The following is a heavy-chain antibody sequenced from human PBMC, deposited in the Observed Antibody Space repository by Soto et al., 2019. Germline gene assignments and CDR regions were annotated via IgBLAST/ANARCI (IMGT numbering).Heavy chain of an antibody. CDR1: GGSFSGYY. Sequence: SQTLSLTCAVYGGSFSGYYWSWIRQPPGKGLEWIGEINHSGSTNYNPSLKSRVTISVDTSKNQFSLKLSSVTAADTAVYYCARGPTGAGTTTSDYYYGMDVWGQGTTVTVSS. V-gene: IGHV4-34*01. CDR2: INHSGST. J-gene: IGHJ6*02. CDR3: ARGPTGAGTTTSDYYYGMDV. D-gene: IGHD1-7*01.